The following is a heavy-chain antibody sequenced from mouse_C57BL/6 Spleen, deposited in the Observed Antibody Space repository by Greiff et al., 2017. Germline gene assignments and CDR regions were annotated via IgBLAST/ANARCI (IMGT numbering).Heavy chain of an antibody. CDR2: IDPEDGET. D-gene: IGHD1-1*01. CDR3: SRIYYYGSSYVPWFAY. CDR1: GFNIKDYY. J-gene: IGHJ3*01. V-gene: IGHV14-2*01. Sequence: VQLQQSGAELVKPGASVKLSCTASGFNIKDYYMHWVKQRTEQGLEWIGRIDPEDGETKYAPKFQGKATITADTSSNTALLQLSSLTSEDTAVYYWSRIYYYGSSYVPWFAYRGQGTLVTVSA.